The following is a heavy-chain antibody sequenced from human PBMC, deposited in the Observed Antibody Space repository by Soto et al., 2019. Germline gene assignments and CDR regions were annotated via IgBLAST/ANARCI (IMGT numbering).Heavy chain of an antibody. V-gene: IGHV2-5*02. CDR3: AHIPNYYQYDWFDP. J-gene: IGHJ5*02. D-gene: IGHD3-16*01. Sequence: QITLKESGPPLVKPTQTLTLTCTFCGFSLTTCGVGVRWIRQPPGKALECLALIYWDDDKRYSPSLQSRLSITKDTSKNQVVLTMTNVDRVDTATYYCAHIPNYYQYDWFDPWGQGTLVSVSS. CDR1: GFSLTTCGVG. CDR2: IYWDDDK.